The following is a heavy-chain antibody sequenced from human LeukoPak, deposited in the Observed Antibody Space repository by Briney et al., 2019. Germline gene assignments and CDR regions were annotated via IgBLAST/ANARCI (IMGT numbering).Heavy chain of an antibody. D-gene: IGHD3-16*01. CDR1: GGSISSGSYY. V-gene: IGHV4-61*02. CDR3: ARDNADYDYVWGSNPLDAFDI. J-gene: IGHJ3*02. Sequence: SETLSLTCTVSGGSISSGSYYWSWIRQPAGKGLEWIGRIYTSGSTNYNPSLKSRVTISVDTSKNQFSLKLSSVTAADTAVYYCARDNADYDYVWGSNPLDAFDIWGQGTMVTVSS. CDR2: IYTSGST.